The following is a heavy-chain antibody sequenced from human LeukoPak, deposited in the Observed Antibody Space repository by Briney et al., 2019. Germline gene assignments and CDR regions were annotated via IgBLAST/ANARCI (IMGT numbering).Heavy chain of an antibody. V-gene: IGHV3-23*01. CDR1: EFTFNNYA. CDR3: TKGSSDYYYDY. J-gene: IGHJ4*02. CDR2: ITASGGDI. D-gene: IGHD3-22*01. Sequence: GGSLRLSCAASEFTFNNYAMTWVSQAPGKGLEWVSSITASGGDIFHADSVKGRFTISRDNSKNTLYLQMNSLRAEDTAVYYCTKGSSDYYYDYWGQGTLVTVSA.